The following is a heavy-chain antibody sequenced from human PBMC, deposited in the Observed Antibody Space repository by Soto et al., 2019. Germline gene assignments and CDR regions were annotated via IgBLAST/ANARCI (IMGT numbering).Heavy chain of an antibody. CDR3: AKDHLTYYYDSSGYWHFGY. J-gene: IGHJ4*02. Sequence: PGGSLRLSCAASGFTFSSYGMHWVRQAPGKGLEWVAVISYDGSNKYYADSVKGRLTISRDNSKNTLYLQMNSLRAEDTAVYYCAKDHLTYYYDSSGYWHFGYWGQGTLVTVSS. CDR2: ISYDGSNK. D-gene: IGHD3-22*01. V-gene: IGHV3-30*18. CDR1: GFTFSSYG.